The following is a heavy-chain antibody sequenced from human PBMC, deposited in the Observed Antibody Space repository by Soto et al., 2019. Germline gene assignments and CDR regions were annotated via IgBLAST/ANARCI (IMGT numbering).Heavy chain of an antibody. CDR1: GFTFSSYA. V-gene: IGHV3-48*03. CDR2: IDSGDGTT. J-gene: IGHJ4*02. CDR3: VRPYYSSSWFPFAR. D-gene: IGHD6-13*01. Sequence: PGGSLRLSCAASGFTFSSYAMHWVRQAPGKGLEWVSYIDSGDGTTYYTDSVKGRFTISRDNAKKTVYLQMSSLRVEDTALYYCVRPYYSSSWFPFARWGQGTLVTVSS.